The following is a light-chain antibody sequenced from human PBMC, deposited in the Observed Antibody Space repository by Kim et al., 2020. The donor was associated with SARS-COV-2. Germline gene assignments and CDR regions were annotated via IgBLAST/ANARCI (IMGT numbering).Light chain of an antibody. CDR3: QQYATSPKT. V-gene: IGKV3-20*01. CDR2: DAS. CDR1: QSATSSS. Sequence: PGEGATLSCRASQSATSSSLAWYQQKPGLAPRLLIFDASRRATDIPDRFSGSGSGTDFTLTISRLEPEDSAVYYCQQYATSPKTFGQGTKVDIK. J-gene: IGKJ1*01.